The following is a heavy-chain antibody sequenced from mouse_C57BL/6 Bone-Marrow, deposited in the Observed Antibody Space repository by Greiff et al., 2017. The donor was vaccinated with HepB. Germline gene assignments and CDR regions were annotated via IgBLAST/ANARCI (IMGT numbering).Heavy chain of an antibody. J-gene: IGHJ2*01. Sequence: QVQLQQSGAELVRPGASVTLSCKASGYTFTDYEMHWVKQTPVHGLEWIGAIDPETGGTAYNQKFKGKAILTADKSSSTAYMELRSLTSEDSAVYYCTRRIYYRSLDYWGQGTTLTVSS. CDR2: IDPETGGT. CDR3: TRRIYYRSLDY. D-gene: IGHD1-1*01. V-gene: IGHV1-15*01. CDR1: GYTFTDYE.